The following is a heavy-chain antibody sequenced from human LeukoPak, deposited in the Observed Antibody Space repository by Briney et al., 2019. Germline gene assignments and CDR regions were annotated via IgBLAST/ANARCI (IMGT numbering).Heavy chain of an antibody. Sequence: GGSLRLSCAASGFTFSSYSMNWVRQAPGKGLEWVSSISSSSSYIYYADSVKGRFTISRDNAKNSLYLQMNSLRAEDTAVYYCAKDSKGSGTYYDRYFDYWGQGTLVTVSS. V-gene: IGHV3-21*01. CDR1: GFTFSSYS. CDR2: ISSSSSYI. J-gene: IGHJ4*02. D-gene: IGHD3-10*01. CDR3: AKDSKGSGTYYDRYFDY.